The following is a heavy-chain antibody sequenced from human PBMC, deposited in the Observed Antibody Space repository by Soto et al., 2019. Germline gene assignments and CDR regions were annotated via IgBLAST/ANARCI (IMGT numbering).Heavy chain of an antibody. D-gene: IGHD2-21*01. V-gene: IGHV1-18*01. CDR3: ARERGLTVSTLLGY. Sequence: QVQLVQSGAEVKKPGASVKVSCKASGHTFTSYGINWVRQAPGQGLEWMGRISTFNGNTKFAPKFQGRVTMTTDTDTTTVYMELRSLRSNDTAVYYCARERGLTVSTLLGYWGQGTLVTVSS. J-gene: IGHJ4*02. CDR1: GHTFTSYG. CDR2: ISTFNGNT.